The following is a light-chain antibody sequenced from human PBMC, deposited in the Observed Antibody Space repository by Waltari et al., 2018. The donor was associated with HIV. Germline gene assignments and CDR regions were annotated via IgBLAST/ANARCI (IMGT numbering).Light chain of an antibody. CDR1: SSNIGSNY. CDR2: RNN. V-gene: IGLV1-47*01. CDR3: AAWGNSLSLL. J-gene: IGLJ2*01. Sequence: QSVLTQPPSASGTPGQRVTISCSGSSSNIGSNYVYWYQQLPGTAPKLLLYRNNHRPSGVPDRFSGSKSGTSAALAISGLRSEDEADYYCAAWGNSLSLLFGGGTKLTVL.